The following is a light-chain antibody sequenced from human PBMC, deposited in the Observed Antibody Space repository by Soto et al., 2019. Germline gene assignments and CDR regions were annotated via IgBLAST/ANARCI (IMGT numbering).Light chain of an antibody. Sequence: DIQMTQSPSTLSASVGDRVTITCRASQSISSWLAWYQQKPGKAPKLLIYDASRLESGVPSRFSGGESGTELNLTISLLQADYFETYCNQQYNSSGYTFGQGTKLEIK. CDR2: DAS. J-gene: IGKJ2*01. V-gene: IGKV1-5*01. CDR1: QSISSW. CDR3: QQYNSSGYT.